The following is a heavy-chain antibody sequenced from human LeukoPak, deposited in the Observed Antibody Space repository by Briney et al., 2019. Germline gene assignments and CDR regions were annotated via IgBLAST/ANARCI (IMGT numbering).Heavy chain of an antibody. J-gene: IGHJ4*02. CDR1: GGSISSSSYY. CDR3: ARQGSGCYNYMWF. D-gene: IGHD6-19*01. CDR2: IYYSGST. Sequence: WETLSLTCTVSGGSISSSSYYWGWIRQPPGKGLEWIGSIYYSGSTYYNPSLKSRVTISVDTSKNQFSLKLSSVTAADTAVYYCARQGSGCYNYMWFWGQGTLVTVSS. V-gene: IGHV4-39*01.